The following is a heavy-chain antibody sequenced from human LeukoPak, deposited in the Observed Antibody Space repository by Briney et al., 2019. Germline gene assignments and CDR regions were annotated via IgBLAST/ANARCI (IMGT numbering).Heavy chain of an antibody. CDR1: GGSVSSGDYY. J-gene: IGHJ5*02. D-gene: IGHD3-22*01. Sequence: SETLSLNCTVSGGSVSSGDYYWSWIRQPPGKGLEWIAYMYYSGSTYYNPSLKSRVTMSADTSKNQLSLKLSSVTAADTAGYYCARPYYYDSRIDPWGQGILVTVSS. CDR2: MYYSGST. CDR3: ARPYYYDSRIDP. V-gene: IGHV4-30-4*01.